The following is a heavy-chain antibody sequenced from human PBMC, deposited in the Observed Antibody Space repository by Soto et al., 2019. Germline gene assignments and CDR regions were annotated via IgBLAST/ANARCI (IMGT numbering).Heavy chain of an antibody. J-gene: IGHJ6*03. CDR3: ARFKLTHHYFYMDV. CDR1: GFSFSAFG. V-gene: IGHV3-33*01. D-gene: IGHD1-1*01. Sequence: QVQLVESGGGVVQPGRSLRLSCEASGFSFSAFGMHWVRQAPGKGLEWVAMIWFDGSEKYYADSVKGRFTISRDNSDNALYLQMSSLRAEDTAVYYCARFKLTHHYFYMDVWGKGAAVTVSS. CDR2: IWFDGSEK.